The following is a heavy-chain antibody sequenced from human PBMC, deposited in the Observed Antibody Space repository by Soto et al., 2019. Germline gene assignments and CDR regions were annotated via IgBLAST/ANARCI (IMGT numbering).Heavy chain of an antibody. CDR3: AASRTSASGSPIAY. J-gene: IGHJ4*02. D-gene: IGHD5-12*01. CDR1: GFTFTNYA. CDR2: ISNDGNTR. Sequence: QVQLVESGGGVGQPGRSLGLSCAASGFTFTNYAMHWVRQAPGKGLEWVAVISNDGNTRYYAESVKGRFSISRDNLNNTLYVQVNTLKNEDTAVYYCAASRTSASGSPIAYWGQGTLVTVSS. V-gene: IGHV3-30*04.